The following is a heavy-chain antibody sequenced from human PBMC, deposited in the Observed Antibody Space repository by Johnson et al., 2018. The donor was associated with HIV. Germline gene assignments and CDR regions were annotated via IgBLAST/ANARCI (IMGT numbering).Heavy chain of an antibody. D-gene: IGHD2-15*01. CDR1: GFTFSSSG. V-gene: IGHV3-30*02. Sequence: QVQLVESGGGVVQPGGSLRLPCPASGFTFSSSGMHWVRQAPGKGLEWVAFIRYAGSNKYYADSVKGRFTISRDNSKNTLYLQMNSLRAEDTAVSYCASYCSGGSCYRRSPSDAFDIWGQGTMVTVSS. J-gene: IGHJ3*02. CDR3: ASYCSGGSCYRRSPSDAFDI. CDR2: IRYAGSNK.